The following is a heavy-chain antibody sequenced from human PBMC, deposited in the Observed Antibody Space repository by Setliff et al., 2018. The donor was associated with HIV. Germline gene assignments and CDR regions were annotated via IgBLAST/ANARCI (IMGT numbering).Heavy chain of an antibody. Sequence: PSETLSLTCAVSNYSISSGYYWDWIRQPPGKGLEWIGSIYHSENPYSNPSLKSGVTISVNTSKNQFSLKLSSVTAADTAVYYCARSIVVVVAATPLGWFDSWGQGTLVTVSS. CDR3: ARSIVVVVAATPLGWFDS. CDR1: NYSISSGYY. J-gene: IGHJ5*01. D-gene: IGHD2-15*01. CDR2: IYHSENP. V-gene: IGHV4-38-2*01.